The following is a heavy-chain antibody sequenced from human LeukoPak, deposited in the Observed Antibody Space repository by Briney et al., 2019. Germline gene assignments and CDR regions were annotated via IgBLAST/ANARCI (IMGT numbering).Heavy chain of an antibody. V-gene: IGHV3-23*01. D-gene: IGHD3-3*01. CDR1: GFTFSSYA. Sequence: GGSLRLSCAASGFTFSSYAMSWVRQAPGKGLEWVSAISGSGGSTYYADSVKGRFTISRDNSKNTLYLQMNSLRAEDTAVYYCANDHLRVELRFLEWLPNGYYFDYWGQGTLVTVSS. CDR3: ANDHLRVELRFLEWLPNGYYFDY. J-gene: IGHJ4*02. CDR2: ISGSGGST.